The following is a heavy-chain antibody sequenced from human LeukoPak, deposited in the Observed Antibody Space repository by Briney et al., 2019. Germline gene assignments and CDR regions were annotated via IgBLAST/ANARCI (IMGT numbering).Heavy chain of an antibody. V-gene: IGHV4-34*01. CDR3: ASGPSGKLSSTPAKY. D-gene: IGHD6-6*01. CDR1: GGSFSGYY. J-gene: IGHJ4*02. Sequence: SETLSLTCAVYGGSFSGYYWSWIRQPPGKGLEWIGEINHSGSTNYNPSLKSRVTISVDTSKNQFSLKLSSVTAADTAVYYCASGPSGKLSSTPAKYWGQGTLVTVSS. CDR2: INHSGST.